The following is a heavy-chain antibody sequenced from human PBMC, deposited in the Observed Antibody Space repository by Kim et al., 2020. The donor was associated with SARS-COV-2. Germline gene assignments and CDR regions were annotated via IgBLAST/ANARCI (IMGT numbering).Heavy chain of an antibody. V-gene: IGHV4-30-2*01. Sequence: STYSNPSLKSRVTISVDRSKNQFSLKVSSVTAADTAVYYCARVTAAALFDYWGQGTLVTVSS. CDR2: ST. D-gene: IGHD6-13*01. CDR3: ARVTAAALFDY. J-gene: IGHJ4*02.